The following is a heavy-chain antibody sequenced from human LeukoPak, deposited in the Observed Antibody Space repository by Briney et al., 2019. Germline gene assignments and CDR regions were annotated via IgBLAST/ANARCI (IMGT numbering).Heavy chain of an antibody. CDR1: GGSISSYY. CDR3: ARDPYGMDV. J-gene: IGHJ6*02. V-gene: IGHV4-59*01. Sequence: SETLSLTCTVSGGSISSYYWSWIRQPPGKGLEWIGYIYYSGSTNYNPSLKSRVTISVDTSKDQFSLKLSSVTAADTAVYYCARDPYGMDVWGQGTTVTVSS. CDR2: IYYSGST.